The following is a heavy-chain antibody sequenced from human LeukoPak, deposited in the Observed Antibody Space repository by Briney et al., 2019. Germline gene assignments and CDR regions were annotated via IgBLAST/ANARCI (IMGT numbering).Heavy chain of an antibody. Sequence: PSETLSLTCTVSSGSISTSNYYWGWVRQPPGKALEWIGNIFYSGSTYYSPSFKSRVTISLDTSRNQFSLKLSSVTAADTAVYYCARVSPSFTVTGAPDYWGQGTLVTVSS. D-gene: IGHD4-17*01. J-gene: IGHJ4*02. CDR3: ARVSPSFTVTGAPDY. CDR2: IFYSGST. V-gene: IGHV4-39*07. CDR1: SGSISTSNYY.